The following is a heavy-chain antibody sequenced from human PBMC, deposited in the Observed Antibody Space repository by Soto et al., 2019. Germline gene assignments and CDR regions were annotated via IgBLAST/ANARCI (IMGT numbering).Heavy chain of an antibody. V-gene: IGHV1-3*01. CDR2: INAGNGNT. Sequence: QVQLVQSGAEVKKPGASVKVSCKASGYTFTSYAMHWVRQAPGQRLEWMGWINAGNGNTKYSQKFQGRVTITRDTSASTGHMELSSLRSEDTAVYYCASGPGGPDGPGDYWGQGTLVTVSS. CDR3: ASGPGGPDGPGDY. CDR1: GYTFTSYA. D-gene: IGHD2-15*01. J-gene: IGHJ4*02.